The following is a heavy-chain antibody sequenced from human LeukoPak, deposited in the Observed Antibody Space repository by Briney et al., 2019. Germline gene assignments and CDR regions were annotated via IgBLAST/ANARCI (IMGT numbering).Heavy chain of an antibody. D-gene: IGHD1-1*01. CDR1: GYTFSGYN. CDR2: INPNNGAT. Sequence: GASVRVSCKASGYTFSGYNIHWVRQAPGQGLEWMGWINPNNGATHYAQKFQGGVTMTRDTSITTFYMEVSSLRSDDTAVYYCARYNWNDVVSALDYWGQGTLVTVSS. J-gene: IGHJ4*02. V-gene: IGHV1-2*02. CDR3: ARYNWNDVVSALDY.